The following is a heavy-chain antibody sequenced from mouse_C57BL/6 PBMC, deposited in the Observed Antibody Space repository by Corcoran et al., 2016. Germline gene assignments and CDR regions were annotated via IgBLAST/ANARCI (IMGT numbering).Heavy chain of an antibody. CDR3: ARGPYSNYVDYFDY. V-gene: IGHV1-26*01. CDR2: INPNNGGT. CDR1: GYTFTDYY. Sequence: EVQLQQSGPELVKPGASVKISCKASGYTFTDYYMNWVKQSHGKSLEWIGDINPNNGGTSYNQKFKGKATLTVDKSSSTAYMELRSLTSEDSAVYYCARGPYSNYVDYFDYWGQGTTLTVSS. D-gene: IGHD2-5*01. J-gene: IGHJ2*01.